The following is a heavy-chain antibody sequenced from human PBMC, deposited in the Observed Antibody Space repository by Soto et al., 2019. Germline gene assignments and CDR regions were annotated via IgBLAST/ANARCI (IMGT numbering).Heavy chain of an antibody. CDR3: ARVRDQLLFYYYYGMDV. Sequence: QVQLVESGGGVAQPGRSLRLSCAASGFTFSSYGMHWVRQAPGKGLEWVAVISYDGSNKYYADSVKGRFTISRDNSKNTLYLQMNSLRAEDTAVYYCARVRDQLLFYYYYGMDVWGQGTTVTVSS. CDR2: ISYDGSNK. V-gene: IGHV3-30*19. J-gene: IGHJ6*02. D-gene: IGHD2-2*01. CDR1: GFTFSSYG.